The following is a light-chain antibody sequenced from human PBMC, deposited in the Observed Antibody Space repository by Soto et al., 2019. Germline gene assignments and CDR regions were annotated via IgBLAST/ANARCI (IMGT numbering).Light chain of an antibody. CDR1: TSNIGTKKV. V-gene: IGLV1-40*01. CDR3: QSYDTSLRNVV. CDR2: DFK. J-gene: IGLJ2*01. Sequence: QSVLRQPPSVSGPPGQSVSISCTGNTSNIGTKKVVNWYRHLPGTAPKLVIFDFKNRPSGVPDRFSGSRSGTSASLAITRLQAEDEADYYCQSYDTSLRNVVFGGGTKLTVL.